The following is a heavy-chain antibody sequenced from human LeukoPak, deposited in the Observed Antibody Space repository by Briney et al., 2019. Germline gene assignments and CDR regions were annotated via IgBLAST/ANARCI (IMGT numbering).Heavy chain of an antibody. CDR3: ASAGTSYGDQFFDY. CDR2: ISGSGGST. CDR1: GFTFSSYA. J-gene: IGHJ4*02. V-gene: IGHV3-23*01. D-gene: IGHD4-17*01. Sequence: TGGSLRLSCVASGFTFSSYAMSWVRQAPGKGLEWVSAISGSGGSTYYADSVKGRFTISRDNVKNSLYLQMNSLRAEDTAVYYCASAGTSYGDQFFDYWGQGTLVTVSS.